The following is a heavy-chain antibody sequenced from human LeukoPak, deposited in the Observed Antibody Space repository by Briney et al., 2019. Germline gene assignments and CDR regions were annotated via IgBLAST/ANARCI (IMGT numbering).Heavy chain of an antibody. Sequence: GGSLRLSCAVSGFIFSDSAIHWVRQASGKGLEWVGRIKSKSNSYATAYAASVKGRFAISRDDSKNTAYLQMNSLKTEDTAVYYCTTYGDYGPGSDYWGQGTLVTVPS. J-gene: IGHJ4*02. CDR1: GFIFSDSA. D-gene: IGHD4-17*01. CDR3: TTYGDYGPGSDY. V-gene: IGHV3-73*01. CDR2: IKSKSNSYAT.